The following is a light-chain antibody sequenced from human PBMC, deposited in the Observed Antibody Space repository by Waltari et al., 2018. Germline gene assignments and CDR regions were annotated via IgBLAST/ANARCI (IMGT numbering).Light chain of an antibody. J-gene: IGKJ4*01. CDR2: AAS. CDR3: QQYKVYPLT. CDR1: QDISDY. V-gene: IGKV1-16*02. Sequence: DIHMTQSPSSLSASVGDRVTITCRASQDISDYLAWVQQKPGKAPKSLIYAASDLQSGVPSKFSGSGYGTDFTLTISSLQPEDFATYYCQQYKVYPLTFGGGTKVEIK.